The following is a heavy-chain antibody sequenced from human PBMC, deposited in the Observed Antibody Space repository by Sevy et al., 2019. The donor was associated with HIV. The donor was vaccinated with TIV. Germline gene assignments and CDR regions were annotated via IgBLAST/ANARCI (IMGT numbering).Heavy chain of an antibody. CDR3: ARDLRLVSYYGSGSYSVRSYYYGMDV. CDR2: ISSSGSTI. V-gene: IGHV3-11*01. Sequence: GGSLILSCAASGFTFSDYYMSWIRQAPGKGLEWVSYISSSGSTIYYADSVKGRFTISRDNAKNSLYLQMNSLRAEDTAVYYCARDLRLVSYYGSGSYSVRSYYYGMDVWGQGTTVTVSS. D-gene: IGHD3-10*01. J-gene: IGHJ6*02. CDR1: GFTFSDYY.